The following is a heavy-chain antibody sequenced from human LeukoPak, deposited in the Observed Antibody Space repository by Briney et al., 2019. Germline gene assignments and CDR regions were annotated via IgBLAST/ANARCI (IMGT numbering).Heavy chain of an antibody. J-gene: IGHJ5*02. CDR2: INTNTGNP. CDR3: ASRGFSSGWWDWFDP. CDR1: GYTFTSYA. V-gene: IGHV7-4-1*02. D-gene: IGHD6-19*01. Sequence: ASVKVSCKASGYTFTSYAMNWVRQAPGQGLEWMGWINTNTGNPTYAQGFTGRFVFSLDTSVSTAYLQISSLKAEDTAVYYCASRGFSSGWWDWFDPWGQGTLVTVSS.